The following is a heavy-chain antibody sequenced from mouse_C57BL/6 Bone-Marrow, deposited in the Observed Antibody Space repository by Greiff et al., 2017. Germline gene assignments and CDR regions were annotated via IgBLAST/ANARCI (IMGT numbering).Heavy chain of an antibody. CDR2: INPSNGGT. D-gene: IGHD1-1*01. CDR3: ERRNGDYGSSYEAMDY. J-gene: IGHJ4*01. V-gene: IGHV1-53*01. Sequence: VQLQQPGTELVKPGASVKLSCKASGYTFTSYWMHWVKQRPGQGLEWIGNINPSNGGTNYNEKFKSKATLTVDKSSSTAYMQLSSLTSEDSAVYYCERRNGDYGSSYEAMDYWGQGTSVTVSS. CDR1: GYTFTSYW.